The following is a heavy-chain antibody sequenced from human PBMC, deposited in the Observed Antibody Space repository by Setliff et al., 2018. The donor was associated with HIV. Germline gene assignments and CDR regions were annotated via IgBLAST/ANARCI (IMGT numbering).Heavy chain of an antibody. CDR2: INHGGST. CDR3: ARASTGYSSIWYRNGLTYYNYMDV. D-gene: IGHD6-13*01. Sequence: PSETLSLTCAVYGGSFSGYFWTWIRQPPQKRLEWIGEINHGGSTNYNPSLKSRVSMSVDTSKNQFSLRLSSVTAADTAVFYCARASTGYSSIWYRNGLTYYNYMDVWGRGTKVTV. V-gene: IGHV4-34*01. CDR1: GGSFSGYF. J-gene: IGHJ6*03.